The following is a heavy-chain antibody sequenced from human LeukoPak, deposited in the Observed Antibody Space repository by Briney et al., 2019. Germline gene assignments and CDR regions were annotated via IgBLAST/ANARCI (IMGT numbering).Heavy chain of an antibody. CDR2: IYGGGNT. CDR1: GFIATSNY. J-gene: IGHJ4*02. D-gene: IGHD2-8*01. Sequence: QPGGSLRLSCSFSGFIATSNYMAWVRQSPGKGLQWISFIYGGGNTLYADSVRDRFSISRDHSKSTLYLQMSSLRVEDTAVYYCATGGRSGMAFDFWGQGTLVTGSS. CDR3: ATGGRSGMAFDF. V-gene: IGHV3-53*01.